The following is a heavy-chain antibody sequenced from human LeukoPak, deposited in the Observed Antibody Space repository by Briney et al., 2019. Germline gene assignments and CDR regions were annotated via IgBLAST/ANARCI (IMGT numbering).Heavy chain of an antibody. D-gene: IGHD6-25*01. Sequence: SETLSLTCAVYGGSFSGYYWSWIRQPPGKGLEWIGEINHSGSTNYNPSLKSRVTISVDTSKNQFSLKLSSVTAADTAVYYCARSGYYYFDYWGQGTLVTVSS. V-gene: IGHV4-34*01. J-gene: IGHJ4*02. CDR1: GGSFSGYY. CDR3: ARSGYYYFDY. CDR2: INHSGST.